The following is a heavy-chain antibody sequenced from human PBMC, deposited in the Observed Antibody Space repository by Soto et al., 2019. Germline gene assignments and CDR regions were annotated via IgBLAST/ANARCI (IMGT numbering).Heavy chain of an antibody. D-gene: IGHD3-10*01. V-gene: IGHV1-8*01. CDR3: TRTKKIGLGELLGTFDY. J-gene: IGHJ4*02. CDR1: GYTFTSYD. CDR2: MNPNSGNT. Sequence: ASVKVSCKASGYTFTSYDINWVRQATGQGLEWMGWMNPNSGNTGYAQKFQGRVTMTRNTSISTAYMELSSLRSEDTAVYFCTRTKKIGLGELLGTFDYGGQGTLVTVSS.